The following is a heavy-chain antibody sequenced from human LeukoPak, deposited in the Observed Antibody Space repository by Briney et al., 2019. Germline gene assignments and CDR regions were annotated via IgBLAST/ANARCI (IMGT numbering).Heavy chain of an antibody. CDR1: GYTFTSYG. Sequence: GASVKVSCKASGYTFTSYGISWVRQAPGQGLEWMGWISAYNGNTNYAQKLQGRVTMTTDTSTSTAYMELRSLRSDDTAVYYCARDKAKTIVLMVYALWYYYYMDVWGKGTTATVSS. J-gene: IGHJ6*03. D-gene: IGHD2-8*01. V-gene: IGHV1-18*01. CDR2: ISAYNGNT. CDR3: ARDKAKTIVLMVYALWYYYYMDV.